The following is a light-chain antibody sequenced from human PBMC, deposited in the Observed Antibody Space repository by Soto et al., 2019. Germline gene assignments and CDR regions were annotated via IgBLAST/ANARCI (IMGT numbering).Light chain of an antibody. CDR3: QHYHNYMYT. CDR1: QGISTF. CDR2: DAS. Sequence: DIQLTQSPSFMSASVGDRVTITCRASQGISTFLAWYQQHPGTAPKRLIYDASNLQSGVPSRFSGSGSGTDFTFTISSLQPEDFATYYCQHYHNYMYTFGQGTNLEI. V-gene: IGKV1-9*01. J-gene: IGKJ2*01.